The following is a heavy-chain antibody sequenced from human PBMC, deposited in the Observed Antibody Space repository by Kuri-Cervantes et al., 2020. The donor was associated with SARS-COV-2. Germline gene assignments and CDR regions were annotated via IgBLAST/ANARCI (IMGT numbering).Heavy chain of an antibody. J-gene: IGHJ5*02. CDR1: GFTFSSYC. Sequence: GGSLRLSCAASGFTFSSYCMSWVRQAPGKGLEWVSAISGSGGSTYYADSVKGRFTISRDNSKNTLYLQMNSLRAEDTAVYYCAKDLGRPNWFDPWGQGTLVTVSS. CDR3: AKDLGRPNWFDP. V-gene: IGHV3-23*01. CDR2: ISGSGGST.